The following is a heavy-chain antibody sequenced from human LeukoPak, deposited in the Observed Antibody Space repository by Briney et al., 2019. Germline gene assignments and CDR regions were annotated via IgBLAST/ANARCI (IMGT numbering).Heavy chain of an antibody. CDR2: IYYSGST. CDR1: GGSISSGGYY. Sequence: SETLSLTCTVSGGSISSGGYYWSWIRQHPGKGLEWIGYIYYSGSTYYNPSLKSRVTISVDTSKNQFSLKLSSVTAADTAVYHCARSYDSSGYYSGWGQGTLVTVSS. CDR3: ARSYDSSGYYSG. V-gene: IGHV4-31*03. J-gene: IGHJ4*02. D-gene: IGHD3-22*01.